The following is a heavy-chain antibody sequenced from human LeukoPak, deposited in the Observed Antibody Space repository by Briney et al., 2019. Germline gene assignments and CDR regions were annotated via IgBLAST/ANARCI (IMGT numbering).Heavy chain of an antibody. CDR3: AREEGMPRDFDY. D-gene: IGHD5-24*01. V-gene: IGHV1-18*01. CDR1: GYTFTSYG. Sequence: ASVKVSCKASGYTFTSYGISWVRQAPGQGLEWMGWISAYNGNTNYAQKLQGRVTMTRDTSISTAYMELSRLRSDDTAVYYCAREEGMPRDFDYWGQGTLVTVSS. J-gene: IGHJ4*02. CDR2: ISAYNGNT.